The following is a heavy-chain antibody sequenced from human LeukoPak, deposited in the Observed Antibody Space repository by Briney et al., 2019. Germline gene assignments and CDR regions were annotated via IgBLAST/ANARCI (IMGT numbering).Heavy chain of an antibody. J-gene: IGHJ4*02. CDR1: GFTFSSYA. Sequence: GGSLRLSCAASGFTFSSYAMHWVRQAPGKGLEWVAVISYDGSNKYYADSVKGRFTISRDNSKNTLYLQMNGLRAEDTAVYYCATLIGYDSSGYYSARDYWGQGTLVTVSS. D-gene: IGHD3-22*01. CDR3: ATLIGYDSSGYYSARDY. CDR2: ISYDGSNK. V-gene: IGHV3-30*04.